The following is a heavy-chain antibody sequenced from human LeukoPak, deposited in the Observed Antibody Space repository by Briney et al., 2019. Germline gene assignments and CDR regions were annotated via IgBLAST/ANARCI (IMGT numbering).Heavy chain of an antibody. D-gene: IGHD1-26*01. Sequence: PSETLSLTCAVYGGSFSGYYWSWTRQPPGKGLEWIGEIDRGGSTNYNPSLKSRVTMSVDTSKNQFSLKLSSVTAADTAVYYCARVYTGADGMDVWGQGTTVTVSS. V-gene: IGHV4-34*01. J-gene: IGHJ6*02. CDR3: ARVYTGADGMDV. CDR2: IDRGGST. CDR1: GGSFSGYY.